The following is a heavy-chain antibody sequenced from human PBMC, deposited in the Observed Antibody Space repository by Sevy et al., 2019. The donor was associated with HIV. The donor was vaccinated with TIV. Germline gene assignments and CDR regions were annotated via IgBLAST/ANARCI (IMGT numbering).Heavy chain of an antibody. D-gene: IGHD3-3*01. J-gene: IGHJ6*02. V-gene: IGHV1-24*01. CDR2: FDPEDRDPDDGEI. Sequence: ATVKVSCKVSGHSLTDLSIHWVRQAPGKGLEWMGGFDPEDRDPDDGEIIYAQKFQDRVTMTEDTSTDTAYMELTSLRSEDTAMYFGATVAQAGYDLRGVLYGLDVWGQGTTVTVSS. CDR1: GHSLTDLS. CDR3: ATVAQAGYDLRGVLYGLDV.